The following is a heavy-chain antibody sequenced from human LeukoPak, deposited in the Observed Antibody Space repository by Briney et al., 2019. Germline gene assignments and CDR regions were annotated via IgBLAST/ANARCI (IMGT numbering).Heavy chain of an antibody. CDR3: ARDLNKWLRSFDY. D-gene: IGHD5-12*01. CDR1: GFTFSSYS. J-gene: IGHJ4*02. CDR2: ISSSSSYI. Sequence: GGSLRLSCAASGFTFSSYSMNWVRQAPGKGLEWVSSISSSSSYIYYADSVKGRFTISRDNAKNSLYLQMNSLRAEDTAVYYCARDLNKWLRSFDYWGQGTLVTVSS. V-gene: IGHV3-21*01.